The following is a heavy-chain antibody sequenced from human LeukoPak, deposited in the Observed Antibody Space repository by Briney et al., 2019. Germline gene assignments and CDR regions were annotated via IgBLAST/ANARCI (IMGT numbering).Heavy chain of an antibody. CDR1: GFTFSSYA. CDR2: ISSSGSTI. D-gene: IGHD6-19*01. J-gene: IGHJ6*02. Sequence: GGSLRLSCAASGFTFSSYAMSWVRQAPGKGLEWVSAISGSGGKGLEWVSYISSSGSTIYYADSVKGRFTISRDNAKNSLYLQMNSLRAEDTAVYYCAREPYSSARGHYYGMDVWGQGTTVTVSS. CDR3: AREPYSSARGHYYGMDV. V-gene: IGHV3-48*03.